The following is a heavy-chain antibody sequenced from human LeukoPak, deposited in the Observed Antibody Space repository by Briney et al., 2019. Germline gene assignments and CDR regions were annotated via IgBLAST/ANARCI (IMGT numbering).Heavy chain of an antibody. CDR1: SGSNNSSSYH. D-gene: IGHD3-3*01. J-gene: IGHJ5*02. CDR2: IYYSGST. CDR3: AGRTYYDFWIDP. V-gene: IGHV4-39*01. Sequence: SETQSLTCTLSSGSNNSSSYHSGWTRQPPRKTQQRIGSIYYSGSTYYNPSLKSRVTISVDTSKNQFSLKLSSVTAADTAVYYCAGRTYYDFWIDPWGQGTLVTVSS.